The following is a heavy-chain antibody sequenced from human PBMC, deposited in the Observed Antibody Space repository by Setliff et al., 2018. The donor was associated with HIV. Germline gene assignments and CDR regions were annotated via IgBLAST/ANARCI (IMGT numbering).Heavy chain of an antibody. CDR3: ARLRTNDF. V-gene: IGHV3-7*02. Sequence: PGGSLRLSCAASGFTFRSYWMSWVRQAPGKRPEWVANIKDDGRDKFYLDSVKGRFTISRDNTKNSLYLQMDGLRVEDTAVYYCARLRTNDFWGQGTPVTVSS. J-gene: IGHJ4*02. CDR1: GFTFRSYW. CDR2: IKDDGRDK.